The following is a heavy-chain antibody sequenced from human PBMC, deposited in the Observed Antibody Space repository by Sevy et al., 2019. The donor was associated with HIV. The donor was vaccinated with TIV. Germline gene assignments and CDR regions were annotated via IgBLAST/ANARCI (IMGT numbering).Heavy chain of an antibody. CDR2: ISSSSSYI. CDR1: GFTFSSYS. Sequence: GGSLRLSCAASGFTFSSYSMNWVRQAPGKGLEWVSSISSSSSYIYYADSVKGRFTISRDNAKNSLYLQMNSLRAGDTAVYYCARDGPGGSYFIFSDDYWGQRTLVTVSS. D-gene: IGHD1-26*01. CDR3: ARDGPGGSYFIFSDDY. V-gene: IGHV3-21*01. J-gene: IGHJ4*02.